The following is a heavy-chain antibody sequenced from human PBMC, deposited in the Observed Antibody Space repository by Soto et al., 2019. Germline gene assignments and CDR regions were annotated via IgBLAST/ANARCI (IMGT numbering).Heavy chain of an antibody. J-gene: IGHJ6*02. CDR1: GSTFGDHA. CDR2: NRSKAYGGTK. D-gene: IGHD2-15*01. Sequence: PGGSLRPPCTAYGSTFGDHAMSWSRQAPREGPQWAGFNRSKAYGGTKEFAASVKGRSTISRDDSKIIAYLQMNSLKTDDTAVYYCTSRVLVAAAPLSYSYGMDVWGQGTTVTV. V-gene: IGHV3-49*03. CDR3: TSRVLVAAAPLSYSYGMDV.